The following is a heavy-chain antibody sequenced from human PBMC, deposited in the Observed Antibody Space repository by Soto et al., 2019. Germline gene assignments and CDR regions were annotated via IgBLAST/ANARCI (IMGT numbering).Heavy chain of an antibody. CDR2: IDPRDSYT. CDR3: AGATSRGDSYGFDV. V-gene: IGHV5-10-1*01. D-gene: IGHD5-18*01. J-gene: IGHJ6*02. Sequence: GESLKISCEGSGYSFTSYWINWVRQMPGKGLEWMGKIDPRDSYTIYTPSFQGHVTISTDKSISTAYLQWNRLEASDTAIYYCAGATSRGDSYGFDVWGPGTTVTVSS. CDR1: GYSFTSYW.